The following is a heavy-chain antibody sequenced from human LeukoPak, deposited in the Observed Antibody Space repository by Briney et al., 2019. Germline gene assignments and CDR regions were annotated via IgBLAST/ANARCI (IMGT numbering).Heavy chain of an antibody. D-gene: IGHD6-13*01. V-gene: IGHV3-7*01. J-gene: IGHJ4*02. CDR2: INQDGSEQ. CDR1: GFTFNNYW. CDR3: ARDGYSIAAAVAVDY. Sequence: GGSLRLSCAGSGFTFNNYWMTWVRRAPGKGLEWVASINQDGSEQYYVDSLKGRFTIYSDNAKTSLFHLQMNSLRAEDTAVYYCARDGYSIAAAVAVDYWGQGTLVTVSS.